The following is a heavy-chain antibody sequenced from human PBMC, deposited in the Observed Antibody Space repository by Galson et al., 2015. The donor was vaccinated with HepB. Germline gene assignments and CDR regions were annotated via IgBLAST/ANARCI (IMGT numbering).Heavy chain of an antibody. V-gene: IGHV1-18*01. CDR2: ISTYNGNT. CDR3: AAVSPVPGIADLYDWYFDL. J-gene: IGHJ2*01. CDR1: GYTFTSYG. D-gene: IGHD6-13*01. Sequence: SVKVSCKASGYTFTSYGISWVRQAPGQGLEWMGRISTYNGNTNYAQKLQGRVTMTTDTSTSTAYMELRSLRSDDTAVYYCAAVSPVPGIADLYDWYFDLWGRGTLVTVSS.